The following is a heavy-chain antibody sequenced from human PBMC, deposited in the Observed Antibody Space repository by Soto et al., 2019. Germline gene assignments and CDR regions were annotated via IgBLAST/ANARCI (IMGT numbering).Heavy chain of an antibody. CDR1: GLSLSRSGVG. Sequence: QITLKESGPTLVKPTQTLTLTCTLSGLSLSRSGVGMGWIRQPPGKALEWVALIFWDDDKRYNPSLKSRLTITKDTSKNQVVLTRTTMDPVDTGTYYCVHNEHTMVRGAYFDYWGQGTLVTVSS. J-gene: IGHJ4*02. V-gene: IGHV2-5*02. D-gene: IGHD3-10*01. CDR2: IFWDDDK. CDR3: VHNEHTMVRGAYFDY.